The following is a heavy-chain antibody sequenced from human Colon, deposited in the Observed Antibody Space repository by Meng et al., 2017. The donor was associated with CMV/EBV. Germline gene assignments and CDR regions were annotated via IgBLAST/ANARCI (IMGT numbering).Heavy chain of an antibody. CDR3: ARDLRGSEAFDF. CDR1: GYTFTDYY. D-gene: IGHD3-16*01. CDR2: INPASGGT. V-gene: IGHV1-2*02. J-gene: IGHJ3*01. Sequence: KGSCKASGYTFTDYYIHWVRQAPDQGLEWMGWINPASGGTTYAQMFQGRVTMTRDTSISTAYMELSRLNSNDTALYYCARDLRGSEAFDFWGQGTMVTVSS.